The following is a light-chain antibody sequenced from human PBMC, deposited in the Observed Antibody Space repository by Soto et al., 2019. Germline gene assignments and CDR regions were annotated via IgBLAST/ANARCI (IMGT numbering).Light chain of an antibody. Sequence: EIVLTQSPATLSVSPLERDTLXGRASQSVSSNLAWYQQKPGQAPRLLIYGASTRATGIPARFSGSGSGTEFTLTISSLQSEDFAVYYCQQYNNWPLTFGQGTRLEIK. CDR3: QQYNNWPLT. CDR2: GAS. J-gene: IGKJ5*01. CDR1: QSVSSN. V-gene: IGKV3D-15*01.